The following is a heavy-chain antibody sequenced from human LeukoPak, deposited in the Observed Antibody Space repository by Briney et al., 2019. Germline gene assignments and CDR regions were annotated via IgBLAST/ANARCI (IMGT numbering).Heavy chain of an antibody. CDR1: GYSFTGYY. Sequence: ASVKVSCKASGYSFTGYYMHWVRQAPGQGLEWMGWINPNSGATNYAQKFQGRVTMTRDMSTSTAYMELSSLRSEDTAVYYCAADRGGYDYYFDYWGQGTLVTVSS. V-gene: IGHV1-2*02. J-gene: IGHJ4*02. D-gene: IGHD3-16*01. CDR3: AADRGGYDYYFDY. CDR2: INPNSGAT.